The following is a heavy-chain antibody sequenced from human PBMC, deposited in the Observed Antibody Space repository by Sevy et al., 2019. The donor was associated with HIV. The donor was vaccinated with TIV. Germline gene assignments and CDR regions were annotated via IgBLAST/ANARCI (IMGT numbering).Heavy chain of an antibody. V-gene: IGHV3-30-3*01. D-gene: IGHD6-19*01. J-gene: IGHJ4*02. Sequence: GGSLRLSCVASGFSFRAYALHWVRQGPGKGLEWVAVVSFDGGNKYYPDSVKGRFTVSRDNSKNTLYLQMDSLRGEDTAVYYCARGPYSSGLRFDYWGQGTLVTVSS. CDR1: GFSFRAYA. CDR2: VSFDGGNK. CDR3: ARGPYSSGLRFDY.